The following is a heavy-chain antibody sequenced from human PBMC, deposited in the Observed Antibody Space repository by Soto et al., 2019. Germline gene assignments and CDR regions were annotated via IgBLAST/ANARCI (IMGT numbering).Heavy chain of an antibody. D-gene: IGHD2-8*01. CDR2: ISAYNGNT. Sequence: GASVKVSCKASGYTFTSYGISWVRQAPGQGLEWMGWISAYNGNTNYAQKLQGRVTMTTDTSTSTAHMELRSLRSDDTAVYYCARDRVIMVYAPPYYGMDVWGQGTKVTVSS. CDR3: ARDRVIMVYAPPYYGMDV. J-gene: IGHJ6*02. CDR1: GYTFTSYG. V-gene: IGHV1-18*01.